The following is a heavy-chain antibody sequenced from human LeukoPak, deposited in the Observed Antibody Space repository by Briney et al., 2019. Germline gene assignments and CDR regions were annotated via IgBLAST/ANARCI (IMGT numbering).Heavy chain of an antibody. CDR1: GGSISSGGYY. V-gene: IGHV4-31*03. CDR3: ARGSSGWPDY. J-gene: IGHJ4*02. D-gene: IGHD6-19*01. CDR2: IYYSGST. Sequence: SETLSITCTVSGGSISSGGYYWSWIRQHPGKGLEWIGYIYYSGSTYYNPSLKSRVTISVDTSKNQFSLKLSSVTAADTAVYYCARGSSGWPDYWGQGTLVTVSS.